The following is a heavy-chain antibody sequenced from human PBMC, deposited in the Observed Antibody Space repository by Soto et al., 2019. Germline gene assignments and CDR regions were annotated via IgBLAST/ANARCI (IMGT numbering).Heavy chain of an antibody. V-gene: IGHV1-3*01. CDR2: INAGNGNT. Sequence: GASVKVSCKASGYTFTSYAMNWVRQAPGQRLEWMGWINAGNGNTKYSQKFQGRVTITRDTSASTAYMELSSLRSEDTAVYYCARDDVDTAMVRFSALGMDVWGQGTTVTVSS. J-gene: IGHJ6*02. D-gene: IGHD5-18*01. CDR3: ARDDVDTAMVRFSALGMDV. CDR1: GYTFTSYA.